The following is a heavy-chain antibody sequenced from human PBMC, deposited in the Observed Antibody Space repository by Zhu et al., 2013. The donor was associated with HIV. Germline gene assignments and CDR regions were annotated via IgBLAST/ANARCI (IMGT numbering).Heavy chain of an antibody. CDR2: ISVYNGNT. CDR3: ARDVEAIAAASLYGMDV. J-gene: IGHJ6*02. D-gene: IGHD6-6*01. CDR1: GYTFTSYG. Sequence: QVQLVQSGAEVKKPGASVKVSCKASGYTFTSYGISWVRQAPGQGLEWMGWISVYNGNTNYAQKLQGRVTMTTDTLTSTVYMEVRSLRSDDTAVYYCARDVEAIAAASLYGMDVWGQGTSVTVSS. V-gene: IGHV1-18*01.